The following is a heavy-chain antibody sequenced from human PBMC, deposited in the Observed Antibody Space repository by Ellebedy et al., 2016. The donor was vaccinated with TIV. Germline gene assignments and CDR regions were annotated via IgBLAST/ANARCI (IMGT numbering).Heavy chain of an antibody. CDR3: AKDRTSGDGYWVFDS. J-gene: IGHJ4*02. CDR2: ISHTGGRT. D-gene: IGHD2-21*02. V-gene: IGHV3-23*01. CDR1: GFTFSSYA. Sequence: PGGSLRLSCAASGFTFSSYAMSWVRQAPGKGLEWVSTISHTGGRTYYADSVGGRFTISRDNSKRTVDLQMRSVRAEDTAVYFCAKDRTSGDGYWVFDSWGQGTMVSVSS.